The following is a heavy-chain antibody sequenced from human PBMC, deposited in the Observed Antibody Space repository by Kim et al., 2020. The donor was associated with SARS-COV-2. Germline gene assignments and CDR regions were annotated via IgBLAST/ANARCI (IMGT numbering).Heavy chain of an antibody. CDR2: ISRNSGSI. CDR3: ARSSTVTSPFDY. D-gene: IGHD4-17*01. V-gene: IGHV3-9*01. CDR1: GFTFDDYD. J-gene: IGHJ4*02. Sequence: GGSLRLSCAASGFTFDDYDMHWVRQAPGKGLEWVSGISRNSGSIGYADSVKGRFTISRDNAKNSLYLQMNSLRAEDTALYYCARSSTVTSPFDYWGQGTLVTVSS.